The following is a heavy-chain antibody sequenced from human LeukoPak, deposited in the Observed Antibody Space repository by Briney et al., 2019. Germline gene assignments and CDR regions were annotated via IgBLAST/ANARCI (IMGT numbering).Heavy chain of an antibody. CDR2: IYHSGST. CDR1: GYSISSGYY. D-gene: IGHD2-2*01. V-gene: IGHV4-38-2*01. Sequence: SETLSLTCAVSGYSISSGYYWGWIRQPPGKGLEWIGSIYHSGSTYYNPSLKSRVTISVDTSKNQFSLKPSSVTAADTAVYYCASSHQLLALGDYWGQGTLVTVSS. CDR3: ASSHQLLALGDY. J-gene: IGHJ4*02.